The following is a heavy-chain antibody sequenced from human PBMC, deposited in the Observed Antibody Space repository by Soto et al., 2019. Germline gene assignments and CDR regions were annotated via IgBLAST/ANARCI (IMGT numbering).Heavy chain of an antibody. D-gene: IGHD4-17*01. CDR2: ISSSSSYI. CDR3: ARASVVSKSGDYEVGGQDY. V-gene: IGHV3-21*01. Sequence: EVQLVESGGGLVKPGGSLRLSCAASGFTFSSYSMNWVRQAPGTGLEWVSSISSSSSYIYYADSVKGRFTISRDNAKNSLYLQMNSLRAEDTAVYYCARASVVSKSGDYEVGGQDYCGQGTLVTVSS. J-gene: IGHJ4*02. CDR1: GFTFSSYS.